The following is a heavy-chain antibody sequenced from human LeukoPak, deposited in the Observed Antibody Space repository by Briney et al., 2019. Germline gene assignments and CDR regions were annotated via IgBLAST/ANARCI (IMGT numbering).Heavy chain of an antibody. CDR1: GGSISSYY. CDR2: IYYSGST. D-gene: IGHD3-9*01. J-gene: IGHJ4*02. Sequence: KTSETLSLTCTVSGGSISSYYWSWIRRPPGKGLEWIGYIYYSGSTNYNPSLKSRVTISVDTSKNQFSLKLSSVTAADTAVYYCAGTPEYYDILTGYNSLYYFDYWGQGTLVTVSS. CDR3: AGTPEYYDILTGYNSLYYFDY. V-gene: IGHV4-59*01.